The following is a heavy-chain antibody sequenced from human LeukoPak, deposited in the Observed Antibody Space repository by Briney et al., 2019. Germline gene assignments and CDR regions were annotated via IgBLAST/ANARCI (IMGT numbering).Heavy chain of an antibody. CDR2: ISSSGSTI. J-gene: IGHJ4*02. Sequence: GGSLRLSCAASGFTFSSYAMSWIRQAPGKGLEWVSYISSSGSTIHYADSVKGRFTISRDNAKNSLYLQMNSLRAEDTAVYYCARSGDSSGYFREITLYYFDYWGQGTLVTVSS. CDR1: GFTFSSYA. D-gene: IGHD3-22*01. CDR3: ARSGDSSGYFREITLYYFDY. V-gene: IGHV3-11*01.